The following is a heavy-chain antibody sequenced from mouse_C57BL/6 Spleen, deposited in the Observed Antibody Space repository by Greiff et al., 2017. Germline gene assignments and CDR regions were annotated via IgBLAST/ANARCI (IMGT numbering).Heavy chain of an antibody. CDR2: IDPSDSYT. D-gene: IGHD1-1*01. V-gene: IGHV1-59*01. Sequence: VKLQQPGAELVRPGTSVKLSCKASGYTFTSYWMHWVKQRPGQGLEWIGVIDPSDSYTNYNQKFKCKATLTVDTSSSTAYMQLSSLASEDSAVYYCARNYGRYWYFDVWGTGTTVTVSS. CDR3: ARNYGRYWYFDV. CDR1: GYTFTSYW. J-gene: IGHJ1*03.